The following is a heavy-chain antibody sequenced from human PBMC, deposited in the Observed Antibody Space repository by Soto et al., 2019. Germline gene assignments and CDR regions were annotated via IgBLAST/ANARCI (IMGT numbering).Heavy chain of an antibody. CDR3: ARRAQYRLGNYDSFDA. D-gene: IGHD5-18*01. CDR2: IYPGDSDT. CDR1: GYSFTNYW. V-gene: IGHV5-51*01. Sequence: GESLKISCKCSGYSFTNYWIGWVRQMPGKGLKWMGIIYPGDSDTTYSPSFEGQVTISADKSISTAHLQWSSLKASDTAMYYWARRAQYRLGNYDSFDAWGQGKMVPVSS. J-gene: IGHJ3*01.